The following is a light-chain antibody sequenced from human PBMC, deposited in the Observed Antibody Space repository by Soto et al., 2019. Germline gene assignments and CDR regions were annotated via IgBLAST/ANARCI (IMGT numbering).Light chain of an antibody. CDR2: EVN. CDR1: SSDVGGYNY. Sequence: QSALTQPPSASGSPGQSVAISCTGTSSDVGGYNYVSWYQQHPGKAPKLMIYEVNKRPSGVPDRFFGSKSGNTASLTVSGRQAEDEADYYCCLYAGSSNVFGTGTKVTVL. J-gene: IGLJ1*01. CDR3: CLYAGSSNV. V-gene: IGLV2-8*01.